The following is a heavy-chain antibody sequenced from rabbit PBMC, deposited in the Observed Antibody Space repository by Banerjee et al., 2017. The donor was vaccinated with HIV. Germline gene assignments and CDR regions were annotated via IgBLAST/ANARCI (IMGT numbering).Heavy chain of an antibody. CDR3: AREAPGGDFNL. CDR1: GFSFSSSYW. CDR2: IYGGSSGST. J-gene: IGHJ4*01. V-gene: IGHV1S40*01. Sequence: QSLEESGGDLVKPGASLTLTCTASGFSFSSSYWICWVRQAPGKGLEWIACIYGGSSGSTYYASWAKGRFTISKTSSTTVTLQMTSLTAADTATYFCAREAPGGDFNLWGQGTLVTVS.